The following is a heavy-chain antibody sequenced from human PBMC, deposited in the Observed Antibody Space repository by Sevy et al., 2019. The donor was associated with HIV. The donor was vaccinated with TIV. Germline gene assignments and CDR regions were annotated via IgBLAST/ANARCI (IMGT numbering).Heavy chain of an antibody. D-gene: IGHD3-10*01. CDR3: ARDSSLMGYYYYGMDV. CDR1: GFTFSSYA. Sequence: GGSLRLSCAASGFTFSSYAMHWVRQAPGKGLEWVAVISYDGRNKYYADSVKGRFTISRDNSKNTLYLQMNSLRAEDTAVYYFARDSSLMGYYYYGMDVWGQGTTVTVSS. J-gene: IGHJ6*02. CDR2: ISYDGRNK. V-gene: IGHV3-30*04.